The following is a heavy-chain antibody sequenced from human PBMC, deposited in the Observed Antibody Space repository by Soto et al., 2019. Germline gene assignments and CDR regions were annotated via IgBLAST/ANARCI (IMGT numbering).Heavy chain of an antibody. V-gene: IGHV4-31*03. CDR2: IYYSGST. D-gene: IGHD6-6*01. CDR3: ARDNQYSSSRVYCFDY. Sequence: SETLSLTCTVSGGSISSGGYYWSWIRQHPGKGLEWIGYIYYSGSTYYNPSLKSRVTISVDTSKNQFSLKLSSVTAADTAVYYCARDNQYSSSRVYCFDYWGQGTLVTVSS. J-gene: IGHJ4*02. CDR1: GGSISSGGYY.